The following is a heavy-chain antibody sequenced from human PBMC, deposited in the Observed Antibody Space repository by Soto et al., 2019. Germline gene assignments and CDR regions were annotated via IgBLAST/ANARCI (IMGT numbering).Heavy chain of an antibody. J-gene: IGHJ4*02. D-gene: IGHD3-22*01. CDR1: GFTFTNAW. V-gene: IGHV3-15*01. Sequence: GGSLRLSCAASGFTFTNAWMTWVRQAPGKGLEWVGRIKSKTDGGTTDYAAPVKGRFSISRDDSKNTLYLQMNSLKSEATAVYYCATDAYYDTSGYWFWGQGTLVTVSS. CDR2: IKSKTDGGTT. CDR3: ATDAYYDTSGYWF.